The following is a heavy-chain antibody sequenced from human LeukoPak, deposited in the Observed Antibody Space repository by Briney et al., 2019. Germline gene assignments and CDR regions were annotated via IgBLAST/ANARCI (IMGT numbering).Heavy chain of an antibody. CDR1: GYIFTGYY. Sequence: ASVKVSCKASGYIFTGYYMHWVRQAPGQGLEWMGWINPNSGDTNYAQKFQGRVTMTRDTSISTAYMELSRLRSDDTAVYYCARASIVGATRWFDPWGQGTLVTVSS. CDR2: INPNSGDT. J-gene: IGHJ5*02. D-gene: IGHD1-26*01. V-gene: IGHV1-2*02. CDR3: ARASIVGATRWFDP.